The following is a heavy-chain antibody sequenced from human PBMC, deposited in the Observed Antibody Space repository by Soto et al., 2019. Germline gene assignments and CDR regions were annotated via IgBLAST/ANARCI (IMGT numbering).Heavy chain of an antibody. CDR3: ARVRTRRIKIFGVAPFGWFDP. CDR2: INAGNGNT. J-gene: IGHJ5*02. CDR1: GYTFTSYA. Sequence: ASVKVSCKASGYTFTSYAMHWVRQAPGQRLEWMGWINAGNGNTKYSQKFQGRVTITRDTSASTAYMELSSLRSEDTAVYYCARVRTRRIKIFGVAPFGWFDPWAKGTLXT. V-gene: IGHV1-3*01. D-gene: IGHD3-3*01.